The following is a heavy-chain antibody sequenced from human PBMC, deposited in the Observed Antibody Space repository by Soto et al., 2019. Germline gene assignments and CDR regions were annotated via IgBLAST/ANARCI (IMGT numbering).Heavy chain of an antibody. CDR1: GGSFSGYY. Sequence: SETLSLTCAVYGGSFSGYYWSWIRQPPGKGLEWIGEINHSGSTNYNPSLKSRVTMSVDTSKNQFSLKLSSVTAADTAVYYCARGQRDCSGGSCYPVSFDYWGQGTLVTVSS. V-gene: IGHV4-34*01. D-gene: IGHD2-15*01. CDR3: ARGQRDCSGGSCYPVSFDY. J-gene: IGHJ4*02. CDR2: INHSGST.